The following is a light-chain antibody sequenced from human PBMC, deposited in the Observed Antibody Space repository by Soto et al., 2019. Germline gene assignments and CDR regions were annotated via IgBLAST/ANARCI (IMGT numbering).Light chain of an antibody. CDR3: SSHTSSSTADV. J-gene: IGLJ1*01. V-gene: IGLV2-14*01. CDR1: SSDVGSYKY. CDR2: EVS. Sequence: QSALTQPASVSGSPGQSITISCTGSSSDVGSYKYVSWYQQHPGKVPKLMIYEVSNRPSGVSNRFSGSKSGNTASLTISGLQDEDEADYYCSSHTSSSTADVFGTGTKVTVL.